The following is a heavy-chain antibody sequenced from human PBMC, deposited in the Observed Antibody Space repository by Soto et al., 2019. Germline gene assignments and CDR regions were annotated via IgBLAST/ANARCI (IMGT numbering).Heavy chain of an antibody. CDR2: INAGNGNT. CDR3: ARAQPRGYSRTGAAFDI. Sequence: QVQLVQSGAEVKKPGASVKVSCKASGYTFTSYAMHWVRQAPGQRLEWMGWINAGNGNTKYSQKFKGRVTITRDTSASTAYMERSSVRSEETAMYYCARAQPRGYSRTGAAFDIWGKGTMVTVSS. V-gene: IGHV1-3*01. CDR1: GYTFTSYA. J-gene: IGHJ3*02. D-gene: IGHD6-13*01.